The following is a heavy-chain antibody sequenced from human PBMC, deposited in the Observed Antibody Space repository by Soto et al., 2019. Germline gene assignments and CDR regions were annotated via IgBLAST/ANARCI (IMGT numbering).Heavy chain of an antibody. D-gene: IGHD3-3*01. CDR1: GGPFSSFA. J-gene: IGHJ4*02. CDR3: ARSFTKSRRGGVAFDY. V-gene: IGHV1-69*06. CDR2: IIPLDGTT. Sequence: QVQLVQSGAEVKKPGSSVKVSCTTSGGPFSSFAINWVRRAPGQGLEWMGGIIPLDGTTTYAEKIQGRVTITADTSTSTAYMDLSSLTLEDTAVYYCARSFTKSRRGGVAFDYWGQGTLLTVSS.